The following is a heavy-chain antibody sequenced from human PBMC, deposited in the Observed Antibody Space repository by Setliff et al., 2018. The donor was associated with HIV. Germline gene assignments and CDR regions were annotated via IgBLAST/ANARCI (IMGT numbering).Heavy chain of an antibody. CDR2: IHYSGST. D-gene: IGHD3-3*01. V-gene: IGHV4-59*11. J-gene: IGHJ4*02. Sequence: SETLSLTCTVSGGSISSHYWTWIRQPPGKGLEWIGYIHYSGSTNYNPSLKSRVTISVDTSKNQFSLKLSSVTAADTAVYYCARGYYNFWSGSKSYYFDYWGQGTLVTVSS. CDR1: GGSISSHY. CDR3: ARGYYNFWSGSKSYYFDY.